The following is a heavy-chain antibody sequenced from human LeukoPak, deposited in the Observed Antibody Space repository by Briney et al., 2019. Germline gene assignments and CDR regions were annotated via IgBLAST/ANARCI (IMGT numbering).Heavy chain of an antibody. V-gene: IGHV3-48*01. D-gene: IGHD5-24*01. CDR1: GFTFSSYN. CDR2: ISSSSSTI. Sequence: GGSLRLSCAASGFTFSSYNMNWVRQAPGKGLEWVSYISSSSSTIYYADSVKGRFTISRDNAKNSLYLQMNSLRAEDTAVYSCARGQRRHIDMAPSFDYWGQGTLVTVSS. CDR3: ARGQRRHIDMAPSFDY. J-gene: IGHJ4*02.